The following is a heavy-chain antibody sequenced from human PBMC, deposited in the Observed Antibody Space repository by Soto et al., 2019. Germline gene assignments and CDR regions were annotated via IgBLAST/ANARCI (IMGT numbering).Heavy chain of an antibody. Sequence: SETLSLTCTVSGGSISSYYWSWIRQPPGKGLEWIGYIYYSGSTNYNPSLKSRVTISVDTSKNQFSLKLSSVTAADTAVYYCARRYGDAFDFWGQGTLVTVSA. CDR1: GGSISSYY. V-gene: IGHV4-59*08. D-gene: IGHD4-17*01. CDR2: IYYSGST. J-gene: IGHJ4*02. CDR3: ARRYGDAFDF.